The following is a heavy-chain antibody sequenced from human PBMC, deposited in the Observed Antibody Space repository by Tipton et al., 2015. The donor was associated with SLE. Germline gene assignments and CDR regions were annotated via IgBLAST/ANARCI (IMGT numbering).Heavy chain of an antibody. Sequence: TLSLTCTVSGYSISSGYYWGWIRQPPGKGLEWIGSIYHSGSTYYNPSLKSRVTISVDTSKNQFSLKLSSVTAADTAVYYCARAVRGGFYFDYWGQGTLVTVSS. CDR1: GYSISSGYY. J-gene: IGHJ4*02. V-gene: IGHV4-38-2*02. D-gene: IGHD3-10*01. CDR2: IYHSGST. CDR3: ARAVRGGFYFDY.